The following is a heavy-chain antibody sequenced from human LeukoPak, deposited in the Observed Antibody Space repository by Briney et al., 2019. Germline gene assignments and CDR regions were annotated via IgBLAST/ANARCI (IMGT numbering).Heavy chain of an antibody. CDR1: GYTVTSYG. J-gene: IGHJ5*02. Sequence: ASVKVSCKASGYTVTSYGISWVRQAPGQGLELMGWISAYNGNTNYAQKLQGRVTITTDTSTSAAYMELRSLRSDDTAVYYCARAPYYDSSGYYSTWGQGTLVTVSS. CDR3: ARAPYYDSSGYYST. CDR2: ISAYNGNT. D-gene: IGHD3-22*01. V-gene: IGHV1-18*01.